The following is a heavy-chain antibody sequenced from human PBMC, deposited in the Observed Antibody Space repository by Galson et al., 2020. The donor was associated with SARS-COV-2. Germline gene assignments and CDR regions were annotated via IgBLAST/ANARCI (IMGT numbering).Heavy chain of an antibody. CDR2: ISTSGST. J-gene: IGHJ3*02. D-gene: IGHD1-7*01. CDR3: ARVMEAKLNAAFDI. CDR1: GGSISSYY. V-gene: IGHV4-4*07. Sequence: SETLSLTCTVSGGSISSYYWTWIRQPAGKGLEWIGRISTSGSTNYNPSLRTRVTMSLDTSKNQFSLNLSSVTAADTAVYYCARVMEAKLNAAFDIWGQATMVIVSA.